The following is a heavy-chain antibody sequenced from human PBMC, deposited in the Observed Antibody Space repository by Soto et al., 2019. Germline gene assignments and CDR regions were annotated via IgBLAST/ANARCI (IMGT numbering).Heavy chain of an antibody. D-gene: IGHD6-19*01. CDR1: GFTFSSYA. CDR2: ISYDASNK. Sequence: QVQLVESGGGVVQPGRSLRLSCAASGFTFSSYAIHWVRQAPGKGLEWVAVISYDASNKYYADSVKGRFTISRDNSKNTRYMQRNSMRAEDTAVYYCARGYSSSSAAFDYWGQGTLVTVSS. CDR3: ARGYSSSSAAFDY. V-gene: IGHV3-30-3*01. J-gene: IGHJ4*02.